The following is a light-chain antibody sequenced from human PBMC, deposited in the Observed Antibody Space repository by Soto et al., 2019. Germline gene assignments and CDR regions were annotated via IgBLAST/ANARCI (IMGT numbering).Light chain of an antibody. Sequence: VLTHAPATLALSPGERATLSCRASQAVSTYVAWYQHKPGQAPRLLIYDASNRATGVPFRFSGSGSGTDFTLTVSSLEPEDFAVYYCQQRLLWPQTFGQGTKVDIK. CDR3: QQRLLWPQT. CDR2: DAS. V-gene: IGKV3-11*01. CDR1: QAVSTY. J-gene: IGKJ1*01.